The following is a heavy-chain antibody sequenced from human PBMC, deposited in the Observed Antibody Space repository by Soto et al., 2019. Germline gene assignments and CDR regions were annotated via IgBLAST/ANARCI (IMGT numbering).Heavy chain of an antibody. CDR1: GGSFSGYY. CDR2: INHSGST. CDR3: AREYYAFWSGYYANWFDP. Sequence: SETLSLTCAVYGGSFSGYYWSWILQPPGKGLEGIGEINHSGSTNYNPSLKSRVTISVDTSKKQFSLKLSSVTAADTAVYYCAREYYAFWSGYYANWFDPWGQGTLVTVSS. J-gene: IGHJ5*02. V-gene: IGHV4-34*01. D-gene: IGHD3-3*01.